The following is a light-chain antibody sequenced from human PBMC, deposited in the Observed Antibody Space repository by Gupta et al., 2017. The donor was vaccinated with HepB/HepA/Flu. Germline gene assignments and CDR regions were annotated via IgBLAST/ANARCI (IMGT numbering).Light chain of an antibody. CDR2: EVS. V-gene: IGLV2-23*02. CDR3: CSQEGSSNVGV. CDR1: SSDVGSYNL. J-gene: IGLJ3*02. Sequence: ALTQPASVSGSPGQSITISCTGTSSDVGSYNLVSWYQQHPGKAPKLMIYEVSKRPSGISNRCSGSKAGNTASLTISGLQAEEEAEYYCCSQEGSSNVGVFGGGTKLTVL.